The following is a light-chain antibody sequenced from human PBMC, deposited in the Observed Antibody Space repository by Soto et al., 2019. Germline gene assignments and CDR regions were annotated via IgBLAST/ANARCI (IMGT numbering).Light chain of an antibody. CDR1: QSISSW. Sequence: DIPMTQSPSTLSASVGDRVTITCRVSQSISSWLAWYQQKPGKAPKLLIYDASSLESGVPSRFSGSGSGTEFTLTISSLQPDDFATYYCQQYNSYSYTFGQGTKLEIK. CDR2: DAS. J-gene: IGKJ2*01. CDR3: QQYNSYSYT. V-gene: IGKV1-5*01.